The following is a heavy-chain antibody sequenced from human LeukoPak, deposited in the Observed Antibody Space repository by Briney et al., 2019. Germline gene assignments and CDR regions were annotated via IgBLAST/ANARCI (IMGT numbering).Heavy chain of an antibody. CDR1: GGSFSGYY. CDR3: ARARGVKQWLVRGAAFDI. J-gene: IGHJ3*02. D-gene: IGHD6-19*01. V-gene: IGHV4-34*01. Sequence: PSETLSLTCAVYGGSFSGYYWSWIRQPPGKGLEWIGEINHSGSTNYNPSLKSRVTISVDTSKNQSSLKLSSVTAADTAVYYCARARGVKQWLVRGAAFDIWGQGTMVTVSS. CDR2: INHSGST.